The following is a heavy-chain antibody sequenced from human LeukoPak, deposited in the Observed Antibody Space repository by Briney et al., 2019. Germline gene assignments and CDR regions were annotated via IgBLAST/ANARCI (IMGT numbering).Heavy chain of an antibody. CDR1: GFTFRSYA. CDR3: AREDSSPDLGHYFDY. CDR2: ISYDGSNK. J-gene: IGHJ4*02. D-gene: IGHD6-6*01. V-gene: IGHV3-30*04. Sequence: GGSLRPSCAASGFTFRSYAMHWVRQAPGKGLEWVAVISYDGSNKYYADSVKGRFTISRDNSKNTLYLQMNSLRAEDTAVYYCAREDSSPDLGHYFDYWGQGTLVTVSS.